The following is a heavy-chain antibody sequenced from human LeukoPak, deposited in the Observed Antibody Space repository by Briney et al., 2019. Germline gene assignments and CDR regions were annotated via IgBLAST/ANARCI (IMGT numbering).Heavy chain of an antibody. CDR2: IIPIFGTA. J-gene: IGHJ6*02. CDR3: ARPSHPRTYCYGSGSYSPYGMDV. D-gene: IGHD3-10*01. Sequence: SVKVSCKASGGTFSSYAISWVRQAPGQGLEWMGGIIPIFGTANYAQKFQGRVTITADESTSTAYMELSSLRSEDTAVYYCARPSHPRTYCYGSGSYSPYGMDVWGQGTTVTVSS. CDR1: GGTFSSYA. V-gene: IGHV1-69*01.